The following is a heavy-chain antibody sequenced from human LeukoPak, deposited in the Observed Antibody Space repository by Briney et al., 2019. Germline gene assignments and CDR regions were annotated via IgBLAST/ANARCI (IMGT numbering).Heavy chain of an antibody. CDR3: ARGPPRGKYYYMDV. CDR1: GFTFSSFD. D-gene: IGHD1-1*01. CDR2: IGTASDT. V-gene: IGHV3-13*01. J-gene: IGHJ6*03. Sequence: GGSLRLSCAASGFTFSSFDMHWVRQPTGQGLEWVSTIGTASDTYYPGSVEGRFTLSRDNAKNCLYLQMNSLTAGDTAVYYCARGPPRGKYYYMDVWGKGTTVTVSS.